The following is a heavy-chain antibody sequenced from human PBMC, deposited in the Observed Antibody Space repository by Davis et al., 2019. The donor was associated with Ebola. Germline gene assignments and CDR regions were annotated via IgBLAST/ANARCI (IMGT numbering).Heavy chain of an antibody. J-gene: IGHJ6*03. Sequence: SETLSLTCTVSGGSISSGDYYWSWIRQPPGKGLEWIGEINHSGSTNYNPSLKSRVTISVDTSKKQFSLKLKSVTASDTAVYYCARGGGSYYMDVWGKGSTVTVSS. V-gene: IGHV4-39*07. CDR3: ARGGGSYYMDV. CDR1: GGSISSGDYY. CDR2: INHSGST. D-gene: IGHD3-10*01.